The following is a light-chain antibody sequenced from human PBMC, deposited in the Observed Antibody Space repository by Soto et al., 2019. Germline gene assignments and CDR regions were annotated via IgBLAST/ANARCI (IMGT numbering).Light chain of an antibody. CDR1: QTVASN. Sequence: EIVMTQSPATLSVSPGERATLSCRASQTVASNLAWYQQKPGQSPRLLIHGSSTRATGVPARFSGSGSGTEFTLPLSSLQSEDFAVYYCQQYHNWPPQYTFGQGTKLQI. CDR3: QQYHNWPPQYT. CDR2: GSS. J-gene: IGKJ2*01. V-gene: IGKV3-15*01.